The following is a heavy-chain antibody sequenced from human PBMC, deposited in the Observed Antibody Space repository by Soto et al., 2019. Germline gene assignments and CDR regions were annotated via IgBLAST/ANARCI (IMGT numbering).Heavy chain of an antibody. J-gene: IGHJ6*02. D-gene: IGHD5-12*01. CDR2: IYPGDSDT. CDR3: ARQSAGDSGYDYVPQSDYYYGMDV. CDR1: GYSFTSYW. V-gene: IGHV5-51*01. Sequence: EVQLVQSGAEVKKPGESLKISCKGSGYSFTSYWIGWVRQMPGKGLEWMGIIYPGDSDTRYSPSFQGQVTISADKSISTAYLQWSSLKASDTAMYYCARQSAGDSGYDYVPQSDYYYGMDVWGQGTTVTVSS.